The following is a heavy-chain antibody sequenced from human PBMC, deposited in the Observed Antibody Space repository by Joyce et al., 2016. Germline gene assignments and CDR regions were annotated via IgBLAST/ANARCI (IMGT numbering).Heavy chain of an antibody. CDR3: VRRSSFSRTSYDDY. D-gene: IGHD2-2*01. CDR1: GFSFTSYV. Sequence: EVQLLESGGNLVQRGGALRLSCAASGFSFTSYVMNWIRQAPGAGLEWVSGISAYGGTAYYADSVKVRFTISRDNSKNTLYLQMNNLRAEDTALYHCVRRSSFSRTSYDDYWGQGTLVTVSS. V-gene: IGHV3-23*01. J-gene: IGHJ4*02. CDR2: ISAYGGTA.